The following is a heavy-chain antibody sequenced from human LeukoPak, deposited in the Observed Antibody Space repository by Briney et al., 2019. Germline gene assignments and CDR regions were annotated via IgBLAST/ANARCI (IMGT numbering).Heavy chain of an antibody. J-gene: IGHJ3*02. CDR2: IYYSGST. D-gene: IGHD2-2*01. CDR1: GGSISSYY. Sequence: TPSETLSLTCTVSGGSISSYYWSWIRQPPGKGLEWIGYIYYSGSTNYNPSLKSRVTISVDTPKNQFSLKLSSVTAADTAVYYCARVDFSIVVVPAAMGAFDIWGQGTMVTVSS. CDR3: ARVDFSIVVVPAAMGAFDI. V-gene: IGHV4-59*01.